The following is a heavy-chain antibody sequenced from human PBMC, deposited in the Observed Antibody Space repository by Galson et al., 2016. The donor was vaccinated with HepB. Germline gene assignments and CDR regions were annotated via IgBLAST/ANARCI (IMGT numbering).Heavy chain of an antibody. CDR2: ISWNSGNI. CDR3: AKAGYDGSGYYYFDY. J-gene: IGHJ4*02. Sequence: SLRLSCAASGFSFDDYAMHWVRQVPGKGLEWVSGISWNSGNIGYADSVKGRFTVSRDNAKNSLYLQMNSLRADDTALYFCAKAGYDGSGYYYFDYWGQGTLVTVSS. CDR1: GFSFDDYA. V-gene: IGHV3-9*01. D-gene: IGHD3-22*01.